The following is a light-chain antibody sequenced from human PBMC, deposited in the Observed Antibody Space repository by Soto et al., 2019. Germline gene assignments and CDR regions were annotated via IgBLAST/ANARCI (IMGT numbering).Light chain of an antibody. V-gene: IGKV1-5*03. CDR3: QQYNTYSRT. J-gene: IGKJ1*01. CDR1: QSIGKH. Sequence: DIQMTQAPSSLSASVGDRVTITCRASQSIGKHLNFYQQKPGKAPKLLIYMASNLQSGVPSRFGGAGSGTEFTLTISSLQPDDFATYYCQQYNTYSRTFGQGTKVDIK. CDR2: MAS.